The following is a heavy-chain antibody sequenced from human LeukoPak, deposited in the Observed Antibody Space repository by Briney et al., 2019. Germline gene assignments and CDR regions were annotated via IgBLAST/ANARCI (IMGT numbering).Heavy chain of an antibody. D-gene: IGHD5-18*01. J-gene: IGHJ4*02. CDR1: GLTFSSSW. Sequence: GGSLRLSCAVSGLTFSSSWMDWVRQAPGKGLEWVASINPDGNKKYSADSVEGRFTISRDNAENSLYLQMNSLRVEDTAFYYCARDLAYSRLDYWGQGMLVTVSS. V-gene: IGHV3-7*01. CDR3: ARDLAYSRLDY. CDR2: INPDGNKK.